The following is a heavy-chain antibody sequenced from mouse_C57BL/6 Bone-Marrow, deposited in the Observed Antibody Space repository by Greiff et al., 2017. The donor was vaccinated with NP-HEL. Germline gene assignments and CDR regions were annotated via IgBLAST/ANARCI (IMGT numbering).Heavy chain of an antibody. J-gene: IGHJ2*01. CDR2: ISSGSSTI. D-gene: IGHD1-1*01. Sequence: EVMLVESGGGLVKPGGSLKLSCAASGFTFSDYGMHWVRQAPEKGLEWVAYISSGSSTIYYADPVKGRFTISRDNDKHTLFLQMTSLRSEDTAMYYCASSITTVGDYWGQGTTLAVSS. CDR1: GFTFSDYG. V-gene: IGHV5-17*01. CDR3: ASSITTVGDY.